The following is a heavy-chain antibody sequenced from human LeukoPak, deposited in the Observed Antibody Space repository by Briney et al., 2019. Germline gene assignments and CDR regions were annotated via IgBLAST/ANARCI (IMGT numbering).Heavy chain of an antibody. CDR2: IYYSGST. CDR1: GGSISSDY. V-gene: IGHV4-59*01. Sequence: PSETLSLTCTVSGGSISSDYWSWIRQPPGKGLEWIGYIYYSGSTNYNPSLKSRVTISVDTPKNQFSLKLSSVTAADTAVYYCARDGLGGIAAAGMGAFDIWGQGTMVTVSS. CDR3: ARDGLGGIAAAGMGAFDI. J-gene: IGHJ3*02. D-gene: IGHD6-13*01.